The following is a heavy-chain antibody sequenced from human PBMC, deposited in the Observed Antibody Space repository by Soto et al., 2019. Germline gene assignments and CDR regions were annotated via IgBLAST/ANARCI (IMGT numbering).Heavy chain of an antibody. CDR2: INAGNGNT. D-gene: IGHD6-6*01. V-gene: IGHV1-3*01. CDR1: GYTFTSYA. J-gene: IGHJ4*02. Sequence: GASVKVSCKASGYTFTSYAMHWVRQAPGQRLEWMGWINAGNGNTKYSQKFQGRVTITRDTSASTAYMELSSLRSEDTAVYYCASDRRAGRPLPHLDYWGQGTLVIGSS. CDR3: ASDRRAGRPLPHLDY.